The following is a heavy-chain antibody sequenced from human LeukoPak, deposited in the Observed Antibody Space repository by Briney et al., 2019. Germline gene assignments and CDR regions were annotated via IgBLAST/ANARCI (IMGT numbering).Heavy chain of an antibody. J-gene: IGHJ2*01. Sequence: GGSLRLSCAASGFTFSSYEMNWVRQAPGKGLEWVSYISSSGSSIYYADSVEGRFTISRDNAKSSLYLQMNSLRAGDTAVYYCARDDVLSLGISFDLWGRGTLVTVSS. CDR1: GFTFSSYE. CDR3: ARDDVLSLGISFDL. D-gene: IGHD3-10*02. V-gene: IGHV3-48*03. CDR2: ISSSGSSI.